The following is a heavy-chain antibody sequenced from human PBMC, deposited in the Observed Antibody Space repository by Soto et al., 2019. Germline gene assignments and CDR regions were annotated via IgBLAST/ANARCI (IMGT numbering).Heavy chain of an antibody. CDR2: ISAHNGNT. CDR3: ARGRYGDY. CDR1: GYNFTSYG. J-gene: IGHJ4*02. D-gene: IGHD1-1*01. Sequence: QVHLVQSGAEVKKPGASVKASCKASGYNFTSYGITWVRQAPGQGLEWMGWISAHNGNTDYAQKLQGRVIVTRDTSTSTAYMELRSLISDDTAVYYCARGRYGDYWGQGALVTVSS. V-gene: IGHV1-18*01.